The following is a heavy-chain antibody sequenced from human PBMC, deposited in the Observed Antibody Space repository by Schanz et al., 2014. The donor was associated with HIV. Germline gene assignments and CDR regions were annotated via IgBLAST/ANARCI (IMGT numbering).Heavy chain of an antibody. CDR3: GTYNYGSGHDY. J-gene: IGHJ4*02. Sequence: VQLVESGGGVVQPGRSLKLSCVASGFPFNSYGMHWVRQAPGKGLEWVSSISGSGVSTFYAGSVKGRFAISRDKSKNTLYLQMNSLRAEDTAIYHCGTYNYGSGHDYWGQGTLVTVSS. CDR2: ISGSGVST. CDR1: GFPFNSYG. D-gene: IGHD3-10*01. V-gene: IGHV3-23*04.